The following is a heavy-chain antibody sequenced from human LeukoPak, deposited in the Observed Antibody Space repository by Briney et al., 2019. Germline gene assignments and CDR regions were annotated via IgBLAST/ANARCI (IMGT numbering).Heavy chain of an antibody. CDR1: GGSINRSPNS. V-gene: IGHV4-39*01. Sequence: PSETLSLTCNVPGGSINRSPNSWGWIRQPPGRGLEWIGFLFYGGDTYYNPSLKSRVAISVDTFKNQFSLKLTSVTAADTAVYFCARHDGYNYARIDYWGQGTLVTVSS. CDR3: ARHDGYNYARIDY. CDR2: LFYGGDT. J-gene: IGHJ4*02. D-gene: IGHD5-18*01.